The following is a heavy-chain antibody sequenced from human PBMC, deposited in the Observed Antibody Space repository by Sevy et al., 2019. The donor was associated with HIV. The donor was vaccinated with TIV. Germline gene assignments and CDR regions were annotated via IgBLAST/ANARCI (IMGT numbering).Heavy chain of an antibody. CDR2: MYYSGTT. V-gene: IGHV4-39*01. Sequence: SETLSLTCSVSNASISSSSYYWGWVRQPPGKALEWIGIMYYSGTTYYSPSHKSRVTISVDTSKNQFFLDLRSMTATDTAVYYCVRHSDSRRLSWLDTWGQGILVTVSS. CDR1: NASISSSSYY. CDR3: VRHSDSRRLSWLDT. D-gene: IGHD2-15*01. J-gene: IGHJ5*02.